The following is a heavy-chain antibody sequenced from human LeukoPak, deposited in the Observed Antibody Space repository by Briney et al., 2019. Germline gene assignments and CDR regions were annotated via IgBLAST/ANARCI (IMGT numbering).Heavy chain of an antibody. J-gene: IGHJ4*02. CDR1: GFTFNEYV. Sequence: GGSLRLSCAVSGFTFNEYVMSWVRQAPGKGLEWVANMKYDGSEKYYVDSVKGRFTISRDNAKNSLYLQMNSLRAEDTAVYYCARDIEAAGLFLDYWGQGTLVTVSS. CDR3: ARDIEAAGLFLDY. V-gene: IGHV3-7*01. CDR2: MKYDGSEK. D-gene: IGHD6-13*01.